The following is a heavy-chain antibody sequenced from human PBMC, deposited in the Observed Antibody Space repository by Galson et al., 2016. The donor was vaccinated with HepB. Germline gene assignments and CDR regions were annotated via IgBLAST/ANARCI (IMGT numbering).Heavy chain of an antibody. J-gene: IGHJ5*02. D-gene: IGHD2-8*02. Sequence: SVKVSCKASGYSFTGYYMHWVRQAPGQGLEWMGWINPNSGGTNYAQKFQGRVTMTTDTSISTAYMELNRLRSDDTAVYYCAKEGNSCTGGVCYPDWFDPWGQGTLVTVSS. V-gene: IGHV1-2*02. CDR1: GYSFTGYY. CDR2: INPNSGGT. CDR3: AKEGNSCTGGVCYPDWFDP.